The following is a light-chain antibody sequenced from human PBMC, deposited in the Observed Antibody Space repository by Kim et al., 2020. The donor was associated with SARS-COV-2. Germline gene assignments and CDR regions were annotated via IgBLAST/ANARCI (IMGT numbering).Light chain of an antibody. CDR1: QSISSW. CDR3: QQYNRYLYT. V-gene: IGKV1-5*03. J-gene: IGKJ2*01. Sequence: DIQMTQSPSTLSASVGDRVTITCRASQSISSWLAWYQQKPGKAPKLLIYKASSLESGVPSRFSGYGSGTEFTLTISSLQPDDFATYYCQQYNRYLYTFGQGTKLEI. CDR2: KAS.